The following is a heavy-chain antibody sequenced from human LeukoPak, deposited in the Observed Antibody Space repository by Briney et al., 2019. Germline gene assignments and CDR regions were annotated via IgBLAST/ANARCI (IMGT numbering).Heavy chain of an antibody. CDR1: GGSISTYY. J-gene: IGHJ3*02. CDR2: IYYSGST. V-gene: IGHV4-59*01. CDR3: ARDGGKYCSSTSCRNAFDI. Sequence: SETLSLTCTVSGGSISTYYWSWIRQPPGKGLEWIGYIYYSGSTNYNPSLKSRVTISVDTSKNQFSLYLSSVTAADTAVYYCARDGGKYCSSTSCRNAFDIWVQGTMVTVSS. D-gene: IGHD2-2*01.